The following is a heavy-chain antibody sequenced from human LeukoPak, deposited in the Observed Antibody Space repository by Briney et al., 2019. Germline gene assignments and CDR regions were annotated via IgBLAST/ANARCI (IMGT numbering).Heavy chain of an antibody. CDR3: ARSDHNSWNAFDI. D-gene: IGHD1-26*01. CDR1: GYTFTSHG. CDR2: INPNNGNL. Sequence: ASVKVSCKASGYTFTSHGINWVRQATGQGLEWMGWINPNNGNLGYAQKFQGRVTITRNTPISTAYMELSSLTSEDTAVYYCARSDHNSWNAFDIWGQGTMVTVSS. V-gene: IGHV1-8*01. J-gene: IGHJ3*02.